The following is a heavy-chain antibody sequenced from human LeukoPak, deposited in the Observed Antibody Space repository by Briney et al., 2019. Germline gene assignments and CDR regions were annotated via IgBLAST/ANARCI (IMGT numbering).Heavy chain of an antibody. D-gene: IGHD4-17*01. CDR1: GFTFSLYA. CDR2: ISGSGDNT. V-gene: IGHV3-23*01. CDR3: AKESTVTPGNVNWFDS. J-gene: IGHJ5*01. Sequence: GGSLRLSCAASGFTFSLYAMSWGRQTPGKGLEWISTISGSGDNTYYAQSAKGRFTISRDNSRNTLYLRMKSLRAEDTAMYYCAKESTVTPGNVNWFDSWGQGTLVTVSS.